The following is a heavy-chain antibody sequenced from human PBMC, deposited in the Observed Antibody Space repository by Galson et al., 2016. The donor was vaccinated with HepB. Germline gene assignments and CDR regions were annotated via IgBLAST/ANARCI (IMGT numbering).Heavy chain of an antibody. Sequence: SLRLSCAASGFTVSSNYMSWVRQAPGKGLDWVSSIYNSGTTYYADSVKGRFTISRDNSKNTLFLQMSSLRAEDTAVYYCAREYCINGVCYHYYFDYWGQGTLVTVSS. CDR3: AREYCINGVCYHYYFDY. V-gene: IGHV3-66*01. J-gene: IGHJ4*02. CDR2: IYNSGTT. CDR1: GFTVSSNY. D-gene: IGHD2-8*01.